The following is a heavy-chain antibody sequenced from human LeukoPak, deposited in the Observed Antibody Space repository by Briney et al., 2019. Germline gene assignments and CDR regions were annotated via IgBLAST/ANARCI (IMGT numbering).Heavy chain of an antibody. CDR2: INPNSGVT. CDR3: AREEGDYFDY. J-gene: IGHJ4*02. CDR1: GYTFTGYY. Sequence: ASVKVSCTASGYTFTGYYLHWVRQAPGQGLEWMGWINPNSGVTNYAQKFQGRVTMTRDTSISTAYMELSRLRSDDTAVYYCAREEGDYFDYWGQGTLVTVSS. V-gene: IGHV1-2*02.